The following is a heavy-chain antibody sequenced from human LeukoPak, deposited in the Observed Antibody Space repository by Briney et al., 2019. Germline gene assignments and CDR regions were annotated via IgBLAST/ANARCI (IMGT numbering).Heavy chain of an antibody. CDR1: GFTFSDYY. D-gene: IGHD3-22*01. J-gene: IGHJ3*02. V-gene: IGHV3-11*05. CDR2: ISSSRSYT. CDR3: ARDPPRAYYYDSSGYSADAFDI. Sequence: TGGSLRLSCAASGFTFSDYYMSWIRQAPGKGLEWVSYISSSRSYTNYADSVKGRFTISRDNAKNSLYLQMNSLRAEDTAVYYCARDPPRAYYYDSSGYSADAFDIWGQGTMVTVSS.